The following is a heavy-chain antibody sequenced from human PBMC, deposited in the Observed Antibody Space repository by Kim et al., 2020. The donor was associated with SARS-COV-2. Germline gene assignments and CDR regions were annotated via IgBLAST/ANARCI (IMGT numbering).Heavy chain of an antibody. J-gene: IGHJ4*01. D-gene: IGHD3-10*01. CDR1: GASISSNGYF. CDR2: VSYSGRT. Sequence: SETLSLTCTVSGASISSNGYFWAWVRQPPGKGLEWLGSVSYSGRTYYHPSLERRVTTSLDTSKTQYSLQLTTVTAQDTDVYHCARLYAFTGSYTAYYLDIWGHGTLVNVSS. CDR3: ARLYAFTGSYTAYYLDI. V-gene: IGHV4-39*01.